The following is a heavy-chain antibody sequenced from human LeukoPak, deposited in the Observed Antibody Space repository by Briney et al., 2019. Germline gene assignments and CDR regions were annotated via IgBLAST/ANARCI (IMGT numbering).Heavy chain of an antibody. CDR3: ARYTGALRDYYFDY. Sequence: SQTLSLTCTVSGGSISSGDYYWSWIRQPPGKGLEWIGYIYYSGSTYYDPSLKSRVTISVDTSKNQFSLKLSSVTAADTAVYYCARYTGALRDYYFDYWGQGTLVTVSS. V-gene: IGHV4-30-4*01. CDR1: GGSISSGDYY. D-gene: IGHD3-10*01. J-gene: IGHJ4*02. CDR2: IYYSGST.